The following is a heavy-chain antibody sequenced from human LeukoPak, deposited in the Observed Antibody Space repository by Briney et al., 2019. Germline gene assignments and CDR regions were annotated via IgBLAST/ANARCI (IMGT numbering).Heavy chain of an antibody. V-gene: IGHV1-18*01. CDR1: GYTFTSYG. J-gene: IGHJ5*02. CDR2: ISAYNGNT. D-gene: IGHD3-10*01. CDR3: ARDTYYYGSGSPYWFDP. Sequence: GASVRVSCKASGYTFTSYGISWVRQAPGQGLEWMGWISAYNGNTNYAQKLQGRVTMTTDTSTSTAYMELRSLRSDDTAVYYCARDTYYYGSGSPYWFDPWGQGTLVTVSS.